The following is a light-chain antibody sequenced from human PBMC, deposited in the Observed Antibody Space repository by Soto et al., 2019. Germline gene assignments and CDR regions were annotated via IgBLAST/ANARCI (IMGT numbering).Light chain of an antibody. CDR1: QSISSW. Sequence: DIQMTQSPSTLSASVGDRVTITCRASQSISSWLAWYQQKPGTAPKLLIYKASTLQSGVPSRFSGSGSGTEFTLTINSLQPDDFATYYCQQYSDNWTFGQGTKVEIK. CDR3: QQYSDNWT. CDR2: KAS. J-gene: IGKJ1*01. V-gene: IGKV1-5*03.